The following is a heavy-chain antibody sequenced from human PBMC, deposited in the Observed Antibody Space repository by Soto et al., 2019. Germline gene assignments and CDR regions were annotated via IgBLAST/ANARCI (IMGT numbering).Heavy chain of an antibody. J-gene: IGHJ3*02. Sequence: SETLSLTYTVSGDSITSNSYFWAWIRQPPGKGLEWIGSIYYSGTTYYNPSLKSRVTISVDRSKNQFSLKLSSVTAADTAVYYCARVWGGAFDIWGQGTMVTVSS. CDR2: IYYSGTT. D-gene: IGHD3-10*01. CDR1: GDSITSNSYF. CDR3: ARVWGGAFDI. V-gene: IGHV4-39*07.